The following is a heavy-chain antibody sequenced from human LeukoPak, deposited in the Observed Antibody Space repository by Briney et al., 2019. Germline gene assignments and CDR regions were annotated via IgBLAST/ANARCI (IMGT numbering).Heavy chain of an antibody. Sequence: PSETLSLTCTVSGGSISSSSYYWGWIRQPPGKGLEWVSSISSSSSYIYYADSVKGRFTISRDNAKNSLYLQMNSLRAEDTAVYYCARDRLGYSYGPLDYWGQGTLVTVSS. J-gene: IGHJ4*02. CDR3: ARDRLGYSYGPLDY. CDR2: ISSSSSYI. V-gene: IGHV3-21*01. CDR1: GGSISSSS. D-gene: IGHD5-18*01.